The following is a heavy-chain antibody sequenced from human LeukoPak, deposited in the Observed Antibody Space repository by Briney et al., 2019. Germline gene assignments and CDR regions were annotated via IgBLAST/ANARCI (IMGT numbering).Heavy chain of an antibody. D-gene: IGHD3-9*01. V-gene: IGHV3-48*02. Sequence: PGGSLRLSCAVSGVIFSNYEMNWVRQAPGKGLEWVSYISGSNTNIKYADSVRGRFTISRDNAKNSLYLQMNSLRDEDTAVYYCARDDKHAFDIWGQGTMVTVSS. J-gene: IGHJ3*02. CDR2: ISGSNTNI. CDR3: ARDDKHAFDI. CDR1: GVIFSNYE.